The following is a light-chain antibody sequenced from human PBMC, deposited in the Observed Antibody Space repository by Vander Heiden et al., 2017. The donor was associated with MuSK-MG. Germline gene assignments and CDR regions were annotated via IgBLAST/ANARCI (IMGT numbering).Light chain of an antibody. V-gene: IGKV1-17*02. CDR2: AAS. CDR1: QDIRTD. J-gene: IGKJ5*01. Sequence: DIQMTQSPSSLSASVGDRVTITCRASQDIRTDLGWYQQEPGKAPKRLIYAASSLQSGVPSRFSGSGSGAEFTLTISDLQPEDFATYYCLQPHDYPLRFGQGTRLE. CDR3: LQPHDYPLR.